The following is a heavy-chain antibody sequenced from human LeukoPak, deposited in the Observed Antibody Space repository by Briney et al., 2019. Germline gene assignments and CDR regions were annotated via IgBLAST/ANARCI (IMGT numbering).Heavy chain of an antibody. CDR1: GFTVSSNY. CDR2: IYSGGST. J-gene: IGHJ4*02. V-gene: IGHV3-66*01. CDR3: ATNYYDSSGYYGY. Sequence: PGGSLRLSCAASGFTVSSNYMSWVRQAPGKGLEWVSVIYSGGSTYCADSVKGRFTISRDNSKNTLYLQMNSLRAEDTAVYYCATNYYDSSGYYGYWGQGTLVTVSS. D-gene: IGHD3-22*01.